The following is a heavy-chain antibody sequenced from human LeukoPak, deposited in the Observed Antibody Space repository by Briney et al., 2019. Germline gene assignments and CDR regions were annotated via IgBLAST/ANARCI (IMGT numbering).Heavy chain of an antibody. CDR2: INHSGST. Sequence: TSETLSLTCAVYGGSFSGYYWSWIRQPPGKGLEWIGEINHSGSTNYNPSLKSRVTISVDTSKNQFSLKLSSVTAADTAVYYCARAPYGYIWGSYRYSGYFDYWGQGTLVTVSS. CDR3: ARAPYGYIWGSYRYSGYFDY. J-gene: IGHJ4*02. CDR1: GGSFSGYY. D-gene: IGHD3-16*02. V-gene: IGHV4-34*01.